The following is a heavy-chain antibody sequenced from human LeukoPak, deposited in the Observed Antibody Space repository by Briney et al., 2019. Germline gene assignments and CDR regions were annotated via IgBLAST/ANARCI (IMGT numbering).Heavy chain of an antibody. CDR1: RGSISSSNW. D-gene: IGHD6-19*01. J-gene: IGHJ4*02. V-gene: IGHV4-4*02. CDR2: IYHSGST. Sequence: SGTLSLTRAVSRGSISSSNWWSWVRQPPGKGLEWIGEIYHSGSTNYNPSLKSRVTISVDKSKNQFSLKLSSVTAADTAVYYCASGGYSSGWPIFDYWGQGTLVTVSS. CDR3: ASGGYSSGWPIFDY.